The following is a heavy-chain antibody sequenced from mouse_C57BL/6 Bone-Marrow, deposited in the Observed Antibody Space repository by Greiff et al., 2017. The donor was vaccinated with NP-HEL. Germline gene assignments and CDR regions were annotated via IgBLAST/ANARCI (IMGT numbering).Heavy chain of an antibody. CDR2: IYPGGGYT. CDR3: ARYYGSSYWFAY. D-gene: IGHD1-1*01. CDR1: GYTFTNYW. Sequence: LVESGAELVRPGTSVKMSCKASGYTFTNYWIGWAKQRPGHGLEWIGDIYPGGGYTNYNEQFKGKATLTADKSSSTAYMQFSSLTSEDSAIYYCARYYGSSYWFAYWGQGTLVTVSA. J-gene: IGHJ3*01. V-gene: IGHV1-63*01.